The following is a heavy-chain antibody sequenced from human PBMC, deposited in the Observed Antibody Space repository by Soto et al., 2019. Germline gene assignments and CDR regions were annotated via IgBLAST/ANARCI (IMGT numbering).Heavy chain of an antibody. Sequence: SVKVSCKAPGGSFSTYAISWVRQAPGHGLEWMGGIIPIFGKPDYGQKFQGRVTITADESTTTAYMELSNLRSEDTAVYYCARDKDWGEGGGKYYCVMGVCGQGTTVTVSS. CDR3: ARDKDWGEGGGKYYCVMGV. CDR1: GGSFSTYA. V-gene: IGHV1-69*13. CDR2: IIPIFGKP. D-gene: IGHD3-10*01. J-gene: IGHJ6*01.